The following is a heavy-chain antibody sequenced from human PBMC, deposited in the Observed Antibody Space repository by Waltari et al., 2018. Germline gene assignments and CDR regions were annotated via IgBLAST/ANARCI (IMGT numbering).Heavy chain of an antibody. D-gene: IGHD5-12*01. Sequence: EVKLVESGGVLFQPWRSLSLSCAVFGLTLLLLWLLWLLQPPGQGLKWVANLKQDGREKYYVESVKGGFTISRDNAKNSLYLQMSSLRAEDTAVYYCARGDSGYEVFYFDDWGQGTLVTVSS. CDR1: GLTLLLLW. CDR2: LKQDGREK. J-gene: IGHJ4*02. CDR3: ARGDSGYEVFYFDD. V-gene: IGHV3-7*04.